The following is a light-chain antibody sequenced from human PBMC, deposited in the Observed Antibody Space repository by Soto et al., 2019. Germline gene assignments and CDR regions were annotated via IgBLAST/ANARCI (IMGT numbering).Light chain of an antibody. V-gene: IGLV3-9*01. CDR1: NIGSKN. CDR2: RDI. CDR3: QVWDSSAWV. J-gene: IGLJ3*02. Sequence: SYELTQPLSVSVALGQTARITCGGNNIGSKNVHWYQQKPGQAPMLVIYRDINRPSGIPERFSGSNPGNTATLTIGRAQAGDEADYYCQVWDSSAWVFGGGTKVTVL.